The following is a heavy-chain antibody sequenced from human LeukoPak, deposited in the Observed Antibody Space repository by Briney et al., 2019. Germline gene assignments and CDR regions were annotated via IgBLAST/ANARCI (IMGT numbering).Heavy chain of an antibody. CDR2: IIPIFGTA. D-gene: IGHD6-19*01. CDR3: ARSSQWLVPSAFDI. Sequence: SVKVSCKASGGTFSSYAISWVRQAPGQGLEWMGGIIPIFGTANYAQKFQGRVTITTDESTSTAYMELSSPRSEDTAVYYCARSSQWLVPSAFDIWGQGTMVTVSS. J-gene: IGHJ3*02. CDR1: GGTFSSYA. V-gene: IGHV1-69*05.